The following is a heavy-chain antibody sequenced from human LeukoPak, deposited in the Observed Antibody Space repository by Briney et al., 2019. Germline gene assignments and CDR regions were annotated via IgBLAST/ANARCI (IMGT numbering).Heavy chain of an antibody. CDR1: GYTFTSFA. CDR3: ARDLVRQQLVNLNYYYYYMDV. Sequence: ASVKVSCKASGYTFTSFAMNWVRQAPGQGLEWMGWINTNTGNPTYAQGFTGRFVFSLDTSVSTAYLQISSLQTEDTAVYYCARDLVRQQLVNLNYYYYYMDVWGKGTTVTFSS. J-gene: IGHJ6*03. CDR2: INTNTGNP. D-gene: IGHD6-13*01. V-gene: IGHV7-4-1*02.